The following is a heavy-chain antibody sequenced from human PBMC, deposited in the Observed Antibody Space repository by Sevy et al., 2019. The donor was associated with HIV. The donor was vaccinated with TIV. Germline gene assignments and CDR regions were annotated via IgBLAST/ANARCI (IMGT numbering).Heavy chain of an antibody. CDR1: GFSVSSNY. CDR3: AREDNGFGEDNYYGIDV. Sequence: GGSLRLSCAASGFSVSSNYMSWVRQAPGKGPEWVSVIHSGGKISYADSVQGRFTISRDNSKNTLYLQMNSLRAEDTAVYYCAREDNGFGEDNYYGIDVWGQGTTVTVSS. J-gene: IGHJ6*02. V-gene: IGHV3-53*01. CDR2: IHSGGKI. D-gene: IGHD3-16*01.